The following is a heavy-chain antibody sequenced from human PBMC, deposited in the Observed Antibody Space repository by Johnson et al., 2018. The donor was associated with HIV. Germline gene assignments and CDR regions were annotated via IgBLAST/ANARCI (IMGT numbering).Heavy chain of an antibody. V-gene: IGHV3-33*08. CDR2: IRYDGNNK. D-gene: IGHD6-13*01. J-gene: IGHJ3*02. CDR3: ARTAGSDAFDI. Sequence: QVHLVESGGGVVQPGRSLRLSCAASGFTFDDYGMSWVRQVPGKGLEWVAFIRYDGNNKYYADSVKGRFTISRDNSKNTLFLQMNSLRAEDTAVYYFARTAGSDAFDIWGQGTMVTVSS. CDR1: GFTFDDYG.